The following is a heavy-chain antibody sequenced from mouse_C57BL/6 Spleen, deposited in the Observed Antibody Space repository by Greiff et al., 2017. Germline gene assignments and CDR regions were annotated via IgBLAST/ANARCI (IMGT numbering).Heavy chain of an antibody. D-gene: IGHD1-1*01. J-gene: IGHJ2*01. V-gene: IGHV1-82*01. CDR1: GYAFSSSW. Sequence: VQLQQSGPELVKPGASVKISCKASGYAFSSSWMNWVKQRPGKGLEWIGRIYPGDGGTNYNGKFKGKATLTADKSSSTAYMQLSSLTSEDSAVYCCARFSITTVAFDYWGQGTTLTVSS. CDR3: ARFSITTVAFDY. CDR2: IYPGDGGT.